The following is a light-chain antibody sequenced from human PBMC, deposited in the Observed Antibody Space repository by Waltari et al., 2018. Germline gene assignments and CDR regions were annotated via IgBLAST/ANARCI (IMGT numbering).Light chain of an antibody. CDR2: GAS. CDR3: QQYNNWPLL. CDR1: QSVGSN. J-gene: IGKJ1*01. Sequence: ELVMTQSPATLSVSPGERATLSCRASQSVGSNLAWYQQKPGQAPRLLFYGASTRATGIPARFSGSGSGTEFTLTINSMQSEDFAVYYCQQYNNWPLLFGQGTKVEIK. V-gene: IGKV3-15*01.